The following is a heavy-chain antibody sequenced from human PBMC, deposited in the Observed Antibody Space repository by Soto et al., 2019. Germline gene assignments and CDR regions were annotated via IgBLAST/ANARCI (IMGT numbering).Heavy chain of an antibody. D-gene: IGHD2-8*01. CDR3: ARDAGVDRTNDAFDI. J-gene: IGHJ3*02. CDR1: GFTFSSYW. V-gene: IGHV3-7*01. CDR2: IKQDGSEK. Sequence: GGSLRLSCAAPGFTFSSYWMSWVRQAPGKGLEWVANIKQDGSEKYYVDSVKGRFTISRDNAKNSLYLQMNSLRAEDTAVYYCARDAGVDRTNDAFDIWGQGTMVTVSS.